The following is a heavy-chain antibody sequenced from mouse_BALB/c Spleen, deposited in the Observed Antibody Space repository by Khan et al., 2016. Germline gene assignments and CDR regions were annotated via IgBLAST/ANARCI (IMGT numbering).Heavy chain of an antibody. Sequence: EVQLQESGPDLVKPSQSLSLTCTVTAYSITSGYTWHWVRQFPGNKLEWMGHIHYSGSTKYNPSLRSRISITRDTSKNQFFLQLSSVTAEDTVTYYWATNSGGFADWGQGTLVTVSA. CDR1: AYSITSGYT. CDR3: ATNSGGFAD. V-gene: IGHV3-1*02. CDR2: IHYSGST. J-gene: IGHJ3*01.